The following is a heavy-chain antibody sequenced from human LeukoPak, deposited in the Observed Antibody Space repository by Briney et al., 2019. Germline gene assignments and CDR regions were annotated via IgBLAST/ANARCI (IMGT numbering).Heavy chain of an antibody. J-gene: IGHJ4*02. CDR3: ARDRATYADGNFDS. CDR2: INPNNGDT. D-gene: IGHD3-16*01. V-gene: IGHV1-2*02. CDR1: GYPFIGFY. Sequence: ASVKVSCKASGYPFIGFYIHWVRQAPGQGLEGMGWINPNNGDTNYAQTFQGRVTMTRDTSISTAYMELSWLRSDDTAVYYCARDRATYADGNFDSWGQGTLVTVSS.